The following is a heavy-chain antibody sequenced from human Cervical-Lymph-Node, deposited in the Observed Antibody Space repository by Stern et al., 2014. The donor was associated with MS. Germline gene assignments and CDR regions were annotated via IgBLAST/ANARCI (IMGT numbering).Heavy chain of an antibody. CDR3: ARVHNNFWSRYSAFDY. V-gene: IGHV4-4*02. CDR1: GGSISSGNW. CDR2: IYHSGST. J-gene: IGHJ4*02. Sequence: QVQLQESGPGLVKPSGTLSLTCAVSGGSISSGNWWRWVRQPPGKGLEWIGEIYHSGSTTYNSSLKSRVSLSVDKSKNQFSLKMSSVTAADTAVYYCARVHNNFWSRYSAFDYWGQGTLVTVSS. D-gene: IGHD3-3*01.